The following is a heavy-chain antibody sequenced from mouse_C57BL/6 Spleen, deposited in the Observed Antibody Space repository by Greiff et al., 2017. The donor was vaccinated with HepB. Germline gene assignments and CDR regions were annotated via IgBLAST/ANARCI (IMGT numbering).Heavy chain of an antibody. J-gene: IGHJ2*01. D-gene: IGHD4-1*02. CDR1: GYTFTDHT. Sequence: VQLQQSDAELVKPGASVKISCKVSGYTFTDHTIHWMKQRPEQGLEWIGYIYPRNGSTKYNEKFKGKATLTADKSSSTAYMQLNSLTSEDSAVYCCSRYPTGPYYFDYWGQGTTLTVSS. CDR3: SRYPTGPYYFDY. CDR2: IYPRNGST. V-gene: IGHV1-78*01.